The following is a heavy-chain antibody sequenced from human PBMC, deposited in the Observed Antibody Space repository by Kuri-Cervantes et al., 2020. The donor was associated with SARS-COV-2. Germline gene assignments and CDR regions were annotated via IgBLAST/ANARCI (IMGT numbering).Heavy chain of an antibody. V-gene: IGHV3-7*01. D-gene: IGHD6-6*01. CDR1: GFTFSSYW. J-gene: IGHJ6*04. CDR2: IKQNGSGK. CDR3: ARDAYPYSSSSSFSDV. Sequence: GGSLRLSCAASGFTFSSYWMSWVRQAPGKGLEWVANIKQNGSGKYYVDSVKGRFTISRDNAKNSLYLQMNSLRAEDTAVYYCARDAYPYSSSSSFSDVWGKGTTVTVSS.